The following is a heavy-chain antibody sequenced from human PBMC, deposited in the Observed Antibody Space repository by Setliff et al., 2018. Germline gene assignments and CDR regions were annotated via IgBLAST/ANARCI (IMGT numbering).Heavy chain of an antibody. J-gene: IGHJ6*02. CDR3: ARTRGLDV. Sequence: ASVKVSCKASGYTFTSYGFSWVRQAPGQGLEWMGWISVYNGKTKYAQKFQGRVTMTRNTSISTAYMELSSLRSEDTAVYYCARTRGLDVWGQGTTVTVSS. CDR1: GYTFTSYG. V-gene: IGHV1-18*01. CDR2: ISVYNGKT.